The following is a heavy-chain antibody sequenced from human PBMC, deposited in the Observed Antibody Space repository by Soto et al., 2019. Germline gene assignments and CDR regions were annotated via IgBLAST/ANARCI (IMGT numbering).Heavy chain of an antibody. CDR2: VYYSGST. CDR1: SGSISSYY. CDR3: GGPYKSGWYGFFHI. J-gene: IGHJ3*02. D-gene: IGHD6-19*01. V-gene: IGHV4-59*08. Sequence: SETMSLTCTVSSGSISSYYWSWIRPPPGQGLEWIGYVYYSGSTNYNPSLKSRVTISVDTSKNQFSLKLSSVTAADTAVYYCGGPYKSGWYGFFHIGGQGKRVTVSS.